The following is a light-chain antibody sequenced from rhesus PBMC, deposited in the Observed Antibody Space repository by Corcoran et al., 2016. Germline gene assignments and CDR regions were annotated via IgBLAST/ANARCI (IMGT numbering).Light chain of an antibody. CDR1: QDTSYW. Sequence: DIQMTQSPSSLSASVGDTVTITCRASQDTSYWLAWYQQKPGKAPKVLIYKASTLHSGVPSRFRGGGSGTAVTLTINSLQSEDFATYYCQHYTNRPWTFGQGTKVEIK. V-gene: IGKV1-22*01. CDR2: KAS. J-gene: IGKJ1*01. CDR3: QHYTNRPWT.